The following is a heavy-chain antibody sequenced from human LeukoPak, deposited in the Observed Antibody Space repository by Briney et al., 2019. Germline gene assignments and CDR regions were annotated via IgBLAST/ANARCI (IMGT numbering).Heavy chain of an antibody. V-gene: IGHV4-34*01. CDR1: GGSFSGYY. D-gene: IGHD5-12*01. J-gene: IGHJ6*03. CDR2: INHSGST. CDR3: ARVSSVWIKDYYYYMDV. Sequence: SETLSLTCAVYGGSFSGYYWSWIRQPPGKGLEWIGEINHSGSTNYNPSLKSRVTMSVDTSRNQFSLKLSSVTAADTAVYYCARVSSVWIKDYYYYMDVWGKGTTVTVSS.